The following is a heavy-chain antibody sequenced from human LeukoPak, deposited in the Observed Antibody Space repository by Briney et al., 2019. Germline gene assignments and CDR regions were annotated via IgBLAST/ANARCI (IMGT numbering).Heavy chain of an antibody. Sequence: GGSLRLSCAASGFTFSSYWMSWVRQAPGKGLEWVANIKQDGSEKYYVDSVKGRFTISRDNAKNSLYLQMNSLRAEDTAVYYCARGGIQLWFAKDDAFDIWGQGTMVTVSS. D-gene: IGHD5-18*01. CDR2: IKQDGSEK. CDR3: ARGGIQLWFAKDDAFDI. V-gene: IGHV3-7*03. CDR1: GFTFSSYW. J-gene: IGHJ3*02.